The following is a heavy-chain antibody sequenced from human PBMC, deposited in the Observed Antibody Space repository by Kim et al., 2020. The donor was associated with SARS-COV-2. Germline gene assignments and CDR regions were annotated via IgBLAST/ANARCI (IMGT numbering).Heavy chain of an antibody. V-gene: IGHV4-34*01. CDR2: INHSGST. CDR3: ARDGPIDWYFDL. J-gene: IGHJ2*01. CDR1: GGSFSGYY. Sequence: SETLSLTCAVYGGSFSGYYWSWIRQPPGKGLEWIGEINHSGSTNYNPSLKSRVTISVDTSKNQFSLKLSSVTAADTAVYYCARDGPIDWYFDLWGRGTLVTVSS.